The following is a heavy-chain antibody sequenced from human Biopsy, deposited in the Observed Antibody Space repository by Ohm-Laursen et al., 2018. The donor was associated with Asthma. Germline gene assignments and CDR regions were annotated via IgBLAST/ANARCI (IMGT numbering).Heavy chain of an antibody. CDR1: GFSFSNFV. Sequence: SLRLSCAASGFSFSNFVIHWVRQAPGKGLEWEGVISKDASTQDYADSVKGRFTISRDNSKNTLYLQMNSLRAEDTALYYCGRERSYMVDYWGQGTLVIVSS. V-gene: IGHV3-30*03. D-gene: IGHD3-10*01. CDR3: GRERSYMVDY. CDR2: ISKDASTQ. J-gene: IGHJ4*02.